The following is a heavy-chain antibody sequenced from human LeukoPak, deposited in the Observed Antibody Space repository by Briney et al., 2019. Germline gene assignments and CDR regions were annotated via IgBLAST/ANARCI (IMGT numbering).Heavy chain of an antibody. Sequence: GGSLRLSCAASGFTFSSYAMHWVRQAPGKGLEWVAAIRCSGGSTYYADSVKGRFTISRDNAKNSLYLQMNSLRAEDTAVYYCAELGITMIGGVWGKGTTVTISS. CDR3: AELGITMIGGV. V-gene: IGHV3-23*01. CDR2: IRCSGGST. D-gene: IGHD3-10*02. CDR1: GFTFSSYA. J-gene: IGHJ6*04.